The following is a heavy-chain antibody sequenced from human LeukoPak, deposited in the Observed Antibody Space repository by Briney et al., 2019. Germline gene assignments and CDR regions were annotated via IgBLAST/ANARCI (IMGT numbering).Heavy chain of an antibody. D-gene: IGHD5-18*01. CDR2: ISRNSGSI. Sequence: GGSLRLSCAASGFTFDDYAMHWVRQAPGKGLEWVSGISRNSGSIGYADSEKGRFIISRDNAKNSLYLQMNSLRVEDTALYYCAKEARVGYNYGRYGLDVWGQGTTVIVSS. CDR3: AKEARVGYNYGRYGLDV. CDR1: GFTFDDYA. J-gene: IGHJ6*02. V-gene: IGHV3-9*01.